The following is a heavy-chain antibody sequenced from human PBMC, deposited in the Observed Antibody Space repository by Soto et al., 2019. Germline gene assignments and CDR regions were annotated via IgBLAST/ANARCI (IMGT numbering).Heavy chain of an antibody. CDR3: ARENWSYVD. CDR2: MNPNDGDT. Sequence: QAQLVQSGAEAKRPGTSVKVSCKVSGYTFSNYFHWIRQPPVEGLEWMGWMNPNDGDTEYARKCLGRVTLNRDTSITTAYIELSSLTSDDKAVYYCARENWSYVDWGQGTLVTVSS. J-gene: IGHJ4*02. D-gene: IGHD1-26*01. V-gene: IGHV1-2*02. CDR1: GYTFSNY.